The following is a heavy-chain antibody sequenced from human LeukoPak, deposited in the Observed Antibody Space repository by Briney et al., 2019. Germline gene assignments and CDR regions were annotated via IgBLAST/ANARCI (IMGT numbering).Heavy chain of an antibody. D-gene: IGHD7-27*01. CDR2: ITGSGA. Sequence: GGSLRLPCAASGFTFSHHYMSWIRQAPGKGLEWISYITGSGAFYADSVKGRFTISRDNAKNSLYLQMNSLRVEDTAVYYCARDGDTTSKVDYLGQGTLVTVSS. CDR3: ARDGDTTSKVDY. CDR1: GFTFSHHY. J-gene: IGHJ4*02. V-gene: IGHV3-11*01.